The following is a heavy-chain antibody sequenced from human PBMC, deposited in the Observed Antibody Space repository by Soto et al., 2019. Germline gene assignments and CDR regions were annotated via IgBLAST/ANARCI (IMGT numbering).Heavy chain of an antibody. CDR3: ARVQLCHKVIDY. D-gene: IGHD1-1*01. CDR2: IFYNGGT. Sequence: SETLSLTCTVSGDSVSTYYWSWIRQSPGKGLQWIGYIFYNGGTAYNPSLRSRVTMSLDMSKKQFSLKLTSVTAADTAAYYCARVQLCHKVIDYWGQGTLVTASS. V-gene: IGHV4-59*02. J-gene: IGHJ4*02. CDR1: GDSVSTYY.